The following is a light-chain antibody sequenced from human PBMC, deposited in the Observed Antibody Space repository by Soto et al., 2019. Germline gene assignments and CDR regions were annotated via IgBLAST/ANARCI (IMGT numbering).Light chain of an antibody. Sequence: IQLTQSPSSLSASVGDSVTITCRTSQGITSYLAWYQQKPGKAPNLLIYGASTLQSGVPSRFSGSGSGTDFTLNINRLQAEDFATYYCQQTLCYPSTFGRGTKVDIK. V-gene: IGKV1-9*01. J-gene: IGKJ4*01. CDR3: QQTLCYPST. CDR1: QGITSY. CDR2: GAS.